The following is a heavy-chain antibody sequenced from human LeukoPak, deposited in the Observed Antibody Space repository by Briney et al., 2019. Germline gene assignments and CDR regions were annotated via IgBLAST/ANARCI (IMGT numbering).Heavy chain of an antibody. CDR3: AKDAYYDPSYYFDY. D-gene: IGHD3-3*01. Sequence: GGSLRLSCAASGFTFSSYGMHWVRQAPGKGLEWGAVISYDGSNKYYADSVKGRFTISRDNSKNTLYLQMNSLRAGDTAVYYCAKDAYYDPSYYFDYWGQGTLVTVSS. J-gene: IGHJ4*02. V-gene: IGHV3-30*18. CDR1: GFTFSSYG. CDR2: ISYDGSNK.